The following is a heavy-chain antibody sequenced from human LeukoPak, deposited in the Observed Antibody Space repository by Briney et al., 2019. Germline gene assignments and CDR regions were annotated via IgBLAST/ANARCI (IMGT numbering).Heavy chain of an antibody. CDR2: ISSSSSTI. D-gene: IGHD5-18*01. Sequence: PGGSLRLSCAASGFTFSSYTMNWVRQAPGKGPEWVSYISSSSSTIYYADSVKGRFTISRDNAKNSLYLQMNSLRDEDTAVYYCARYVDTTMLTWGQGTLVTVSS. CDR1: GFTFSSYT. V-gene: IGHV3-48*02. J-gene: IGHJ4*02. CDR3: ARYVDTTMLT.